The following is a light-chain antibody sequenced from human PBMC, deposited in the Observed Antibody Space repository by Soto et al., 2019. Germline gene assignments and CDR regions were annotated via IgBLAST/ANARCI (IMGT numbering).Light chain of an antibody. Sequence: EILLTQSPDTPSLSPGERATLSCRASQSIRSERLAWYQQKPGQAPRLVIFDASNRASGMPERFSGSGSGTDFTLTIARLEPEDFAVYYCQEYDGAPITFGLGTRLEIK. CDR1: QSIRSER. CDR2: DAS. V-gene: IGKV3-20*01. CDR3: QEYDGAPIT. J-gene: IGKJ5*01.